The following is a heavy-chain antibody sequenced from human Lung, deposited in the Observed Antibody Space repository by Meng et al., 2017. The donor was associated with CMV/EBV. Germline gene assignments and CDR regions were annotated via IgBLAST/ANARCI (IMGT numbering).Heavy chain of an antibody. Sequence: EXXKISCKGSGYSFTSYWIGWVRQMPGKGLEWMGIIYPGDSDTRYSPSFQGQVTISADKSISTAYLQWSSLKASDTAMYYCARHGGSTIYYYYGMDVWGQGTXVT. CDR2: IYPGDSDT. D-gene: IGHD2-15*01. J-gene: IGHJ6*02. CDR3: ARHGGSTIYYYYGMDV. V-gene: IGHV5-51*01. CDR1: GYSFTSYW.